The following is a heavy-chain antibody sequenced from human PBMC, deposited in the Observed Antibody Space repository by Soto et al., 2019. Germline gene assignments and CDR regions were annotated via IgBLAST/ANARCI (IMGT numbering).Heavy chain of an antibody. D-gene: IGHD3-10*01. CDR1: GYTFNNYD. CDR2: MNPNSGNT. CDR3: TRAYGAETFDF. J-gene: IGHJ5*01. V-gene: IGHV1-8*02. Sequence: ASVKVSCKASGYTFNNYDIHWVRQAPGHGLEWMGWMNPNSGNTGYAQNFRGRVTMTQNTAIGTAFMELSSLRSDDTATYYCTRAYGAETFDFWGQGTRVTVSS.